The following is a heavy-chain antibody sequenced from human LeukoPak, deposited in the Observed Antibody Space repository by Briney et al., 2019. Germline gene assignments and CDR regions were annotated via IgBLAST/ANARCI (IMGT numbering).Heavy chain of an antibody. CDR2: IVSDGSNT. CDR1: GFTFSSYW. J-gene: IGHJ4*02. Sequence: GGSLRLSCAASGFTFSSYWMNWVRQVPGKGLVWVSRIVSDGSNTNYADSVKGRFTISRDNAKNTLYLQMNSLRVEDTAVYYCARGSTYYDSSGQVPFDYWGQGTLVTVSS. D-gene: IGHD3-22*01. CDR3: ARGSTYYDSSGQVPFDY. V-gene: IGHV3-74*01.